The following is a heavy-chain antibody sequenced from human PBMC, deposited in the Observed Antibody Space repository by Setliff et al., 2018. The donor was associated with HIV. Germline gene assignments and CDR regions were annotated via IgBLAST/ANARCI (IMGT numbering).Heavy chain of an antibody. CDR3: ARGLRSSNWYGDKYFYYMDV. CDR2: INHGGTT. CDR1: GGSFSDTY. J-gene: IGHJ6*04. D-gene: IGHD6-13*01. V-gene: IGHV4-34*01. Sequence: SETLSLTCAVYGGSFSDTYWTWIRQPPGKGLEWVGDINHGGTTNYNPSPKGRVAISIDGSEKQFSLRLTSVTAADTSVYYCARGLRSSNWYGDKYFYYMDVWGKGTTVTVSS.